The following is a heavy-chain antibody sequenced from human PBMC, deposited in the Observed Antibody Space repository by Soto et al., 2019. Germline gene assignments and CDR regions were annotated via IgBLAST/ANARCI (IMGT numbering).Heavy chain of an antibody. Sequence: HVTLKESGPVLVKPTETLTLTCTVSGFSLASGKVGVTWIRQPPGKALEWLAHIFSNVEKSYRTYLKDRLTSSEDTSKSQVVLTMTNVDPVDTATYYCAQILFGRSVAGGYFYMDVWGKGTTVTVSS. D-gene: IGHD6-19*01. J-gene: IGHJ6*03. CDR2: IFSNVEK. CDR3: AQILFGRSVAGGYFYMDV. V-gene: IGHV2-26*01. CDR1: GFSLASGKVG.